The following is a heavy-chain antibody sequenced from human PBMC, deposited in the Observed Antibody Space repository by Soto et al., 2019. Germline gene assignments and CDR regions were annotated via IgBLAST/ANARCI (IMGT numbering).Heavy chain of an antibody. D-gene: IGHD2-15*01. CDR2: VSYSGKT. V-gene: IGHV4-59*07. CDR1: GGSITPYY. J-gene: IGHJ3*01. CDR3: ARQQYTVVTAFDV. Sequence: QVQLQESGPGLVKTSDTLSLTCTVSGGSITPYYWSWIRQPPGEGLEWIGYVSYSGKTGYNPSLKSRVFMSIGTSKNEFSLKLTSLTAADAATYFCARQQYTVVTAFDVWGQGTTVAVSS.